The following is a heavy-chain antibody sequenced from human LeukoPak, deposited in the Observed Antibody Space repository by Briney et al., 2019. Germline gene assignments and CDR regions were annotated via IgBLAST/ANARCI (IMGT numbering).Heavy chain of an antibody. CDR3: ARSKTQDVDAFDI. CDR1: GFTFSMFG. J-gene: IGHJ3*02. V-gene: IGHV3-30*02. CDR2: IRYEGSSK. Sequence: GGSLRLSCAASGFTFSMFGMHWVRQAPDKGLEWVAFIRYEGSSKYYADSVKGRFTISRDNAKNSLYLQMNSLRAEDTAVYYCARSKTQDVDAFDIWGQGTMVTVSS.